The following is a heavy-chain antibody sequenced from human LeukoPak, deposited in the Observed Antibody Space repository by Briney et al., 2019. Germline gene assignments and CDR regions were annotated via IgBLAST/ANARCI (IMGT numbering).Heavy chain of an antibody. Sequence: GGSLRLSCAASGFTFSSYSMNWVRQAPGKGLEWVSYISSSSSTIYYADSVKGRFTISRDNAKNSLYPQMNSLRDEDTAVYYCARDAGEQQLVQWGQGTLVTVSS. CDR1: GFTFSSYS. J-gene: IGHJ4*02. CDR3: ARDAGEQQLVQ. CDR2: ISSSSSTI. V-gene: IGHV3-48*02. D-gene: IGHD6-13*01.